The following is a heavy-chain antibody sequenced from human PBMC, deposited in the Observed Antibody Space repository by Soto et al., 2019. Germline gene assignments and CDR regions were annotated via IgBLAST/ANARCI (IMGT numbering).Heavy chain of an antibody. CDR1: GYTFSSNG. CDR3: ARLHGYSSGWYDY. D-gene: IGHD6-19*01. CDR2: ISTFNGNA. Sequence: AAVKVSCKASGYTFSSNGVSWVRQAPGQGLEWMGWISTFNGNAHYAQKFQGRVTMTTDTSTNTAYMELTSLSSDDTAVYYCARLHGYSSGWYDYWGQGTLVTVSS. V-gene: IGHV1-18*04. J-gene: IGHJ4*02.